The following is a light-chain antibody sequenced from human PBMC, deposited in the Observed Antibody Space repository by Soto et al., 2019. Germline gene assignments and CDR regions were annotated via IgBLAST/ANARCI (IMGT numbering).Light chain of an antibody. CDR2: GAS. Sequence: EIVMTQSPATLSVSPGERATLSCRASQSVSSNLAWYQHKPGQAPRLLVYGASTRASGIPDRFSGSGSGTEVTLSISSLQSEDFAVYYCQQYYNWPRTFGQGTKVEI. CDR1: QSVSSN. CDR3: QQYYNWPRT. V-gene: IGKV3-15*01. J-gene: IGKJ1*01.